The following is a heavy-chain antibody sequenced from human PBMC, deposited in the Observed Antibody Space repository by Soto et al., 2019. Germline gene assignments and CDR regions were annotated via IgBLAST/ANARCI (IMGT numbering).Heavy chain of an antibody. CDR3: ARSFNDWTTYFDY. V-gene: IGHV3-53*01. D-gene: IGHD3-9*01. Sequence: GSLRLSCAASGFSATDQYMTWVRQAPGKGLEXVSCXXXGXSXXXGXXXEGRFTISRDSSTNTLYLQINSLKVGDTAFYFCARSFNDWTTYFDYWSEGTLVTVSS. CDR1: GFSATDQY. J-gene: IGHJ4*02. CDR2: XXXGXSX.